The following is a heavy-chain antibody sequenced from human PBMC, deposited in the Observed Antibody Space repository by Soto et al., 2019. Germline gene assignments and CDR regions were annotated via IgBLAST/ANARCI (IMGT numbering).Heavy chain of an antibody. J-gene: IGHJ3*02. D-gene: IGHD6-19*01. V-gene: IGHV4-30-4*01. Sequence: QVQLQESGPGLVKPSQTLSLTCTVSGGSISSGDYYWSWIRQPPGKGLEWIGYIYYSGSTYYNPSRKSRVTISVDTSKIQFSLQLSSVTAADTAVYYSAHYSSGRAFDIWGQGTMVTVSS. CDR1: GGSISSGDYY. CDR3: AHYSSGRAFDI. CDR2: IYYSGST.